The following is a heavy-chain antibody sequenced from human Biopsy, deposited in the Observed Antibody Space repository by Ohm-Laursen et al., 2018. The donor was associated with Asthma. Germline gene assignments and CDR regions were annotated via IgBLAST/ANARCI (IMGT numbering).Heavy chain of an antibody. CDR1: GFAFNNSS. CDR3: AKITTDRQKANNWFDP. CDR2: ISASGVRT. Sequence: SLRLSCTAPGFAFNNSSMTWVRQAPGKGLEWVSSISASGVRTFYADSAKGRFTVSRDSSRNTLYLQLSTLRVEDTAVYFCAKITTDRQKANNWFDPWGQGTLVTVSS. J-gene: IGHJ5*02. D-gene: IGHD3-22*01. V-gene: IGHV3-23*01.